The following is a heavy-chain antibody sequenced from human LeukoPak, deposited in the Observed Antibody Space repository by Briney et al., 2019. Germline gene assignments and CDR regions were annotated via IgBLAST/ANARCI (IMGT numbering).Heavy chain of an antibody. CDR3: ARGPPACSTNCYGYLDY. Sequence: PGGSLRLSCAASGFTVSGKYMSWVRQAPGKGLEWISLIYSGGDTYYPDSVRGRFTISRDNSKNTLYLQMNSLRAEDTAVYYCARGPPACSTNCYGYLDYWGQGTLVTVSS. V-gene: IGHV3-53*01. D-gene: IGHD2-2*01. CDR2: IYSGGDT. CDR1: GFTVSGKY. J-gene: IGHJ4*02.